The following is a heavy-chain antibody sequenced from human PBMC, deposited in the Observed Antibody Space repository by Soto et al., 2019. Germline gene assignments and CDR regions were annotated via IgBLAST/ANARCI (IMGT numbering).Heavy chain of an antibody. J-gene: IGHJ4*02. CDR1: GGSISSGHFH. CDR2: IYHSGHT. CDR3: ARGAPPLF. Sequence: QERLQESGPGLVKPSQTLSLTCTVSGGSISSGHFHWSWIRQSPGTGLEWIGYIYHSGHTNYNPSLKGRLLISIHSSKNQCSLKFRSVTAADTAVYYCARGAPPLFWGLGTLVTVSS. V-gene: IGHV4-30-4*01. D-gene: IGHD3-16*01.